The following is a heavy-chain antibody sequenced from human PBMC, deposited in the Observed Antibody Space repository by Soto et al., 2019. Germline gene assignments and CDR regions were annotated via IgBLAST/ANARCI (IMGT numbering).Heavy chain of an antibody. J-gene: IGHJ6*03. CDR1: GYTFTGYY. CDR3: ARDAGYCSGGSCYTWLYYYMDV. Sequence: ASVKVSCKASGYTFTGYYMHWVRQAPGQGLEWMGWINPNSGGTNYAQKFQGWVTMTRETSISTAYMELSRLRSDDTAVYYCARDAGYCSGGSCYTWLYYYMDVWGKGTTVTVSS. V-gene: IGHV1-2*04. D-gene: IGHD2-15*01. CDR2: INPNSGGT.